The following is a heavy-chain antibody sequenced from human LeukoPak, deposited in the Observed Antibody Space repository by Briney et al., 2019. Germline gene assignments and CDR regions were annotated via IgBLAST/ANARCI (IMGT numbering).Heavy chain of an antibody. CDR3: ARDGFYKYYYYYGMDV. J-gene: IGHJ6*02. D-gene: IGHD5-24*01. Sequence: GGSLRLSCAASGFTFSSYWMSWVRQAPGKGLEWVANIKQDGSEKYYVDSVKGRFTISGDNAKNSLYLQMNSLRAEDTAVYYCARDGFYKYYYYYGMDVWGQGTTVTVSS. CDR2: IKQDGSEK. V-gene: IGHV3-7*01. CDR1: GFTFSSYW.